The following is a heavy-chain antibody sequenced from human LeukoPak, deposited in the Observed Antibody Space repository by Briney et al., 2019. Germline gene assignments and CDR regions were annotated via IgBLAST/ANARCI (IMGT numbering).Heavy chain of an antibody. CDR3: AKGVVPAALYYYYYCMDV. J-gene: IGHJ6*03. CDR2: ISGSGGST. Sequence: GGSLRLSCAASGFTFTGHNMNWVRQAPGKGLEWVSAISGSGGSTYYADSVKGRFTISRDNSKNTLYLQMNSLRAEDTAVYYCAKGVVPAALYYYYYCMDVWGKGTTVTVSS. D-gene: IGHD2-2*01. CDR1: GFTFTGHN. V-gene: IGHV3-23*01.